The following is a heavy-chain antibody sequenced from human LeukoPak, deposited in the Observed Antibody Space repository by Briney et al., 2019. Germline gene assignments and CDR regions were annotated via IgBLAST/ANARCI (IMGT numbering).Heavy chain of an antibody. V-gene: IGHV4-59*01. CDR2: IYDSGST. J-gene: IGHJ4*02. CDR3: ARSLVGATTGYDY. CDR1: GGSISSYY. Sequence: SETLSLTCTVSGGSISSYYWSWIRQPPGKGLEWIGYIYDSGSTNYNPSLKSRVTISVDTSKNQFSLKLSSVTVADTAVYYCARSLVGATTGYDYWGQGTLVTVSS. D-gene: IGHD1-26*01.